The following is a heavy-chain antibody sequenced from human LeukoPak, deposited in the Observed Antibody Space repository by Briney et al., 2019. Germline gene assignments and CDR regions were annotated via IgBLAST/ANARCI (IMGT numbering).Heavy chain of an antibody. D-gene: IGHD1-26*01. CDR2: IYYSGST. V-gene: IGHV4-39*01. CDR3: ARVGRWELPNDAFDI. J-gene: IGHJ3*02. CDR1: GGSISSSSYY. Sequence: SETLSLTCTVSGGSISSSSYYWGWIRQPPGKGLEWIGSIYYSGSTYYNPSLKSRVTISVDTSKNQFSLKLSSVTAADTAVYYCARVGRWELPNDAFDIWGQGTMVTVSS.